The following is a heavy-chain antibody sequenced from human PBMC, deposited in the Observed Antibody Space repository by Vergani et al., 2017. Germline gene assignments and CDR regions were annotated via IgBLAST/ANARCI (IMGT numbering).Heavy chain of an antibody. CDR3: ARGFSYYYDSSGYDVHWYFDL. CDR1: GGSISSGGYY. D-gene: IGHD3-22*01. Sequence: QVQLQESGPGLVKPSQTLSLTCTVSGGSISSGGYYWSWIRQHXGKGLEWIGYIYYSGSTYYNPSLKSRVTISVDTSKNQFSLKLSSVTAADTAVYYCARGFSYYYDSSGYDVHWYFDLWGRGTLVTVSS. CDR2: IYYSGST. J-gene: IGHJ2*01. V-gene: IGHV4-31*03.